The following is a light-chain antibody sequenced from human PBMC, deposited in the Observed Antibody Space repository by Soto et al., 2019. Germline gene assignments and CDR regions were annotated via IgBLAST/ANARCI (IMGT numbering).Light chain of an antibody. J-gene: IGKJ2*01. Sequence: EIVMTQSPATLSVSPGERVTLSCRASQSVSSNLVWYQQKPGQAPRLLIYGTSTRATGIPARFSGSGSGTEFTLTISSLQSEDFGVYYCQQYNNWPPSTFGQGTKLEIK. CDR3: QQYNNWPPST. CDR2: GTS. V-gene: IGKV3-15*01. CDR1: QSVSSN.